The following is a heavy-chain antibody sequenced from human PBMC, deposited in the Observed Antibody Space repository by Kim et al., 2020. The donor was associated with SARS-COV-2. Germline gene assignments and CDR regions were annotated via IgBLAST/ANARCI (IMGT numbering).Heavy chain of an antibody. J-gene: IGHJ4*02. D-gene: IGHD3-10*01. CDR3: ARDPGAQPFDY. CDR1: GYTFTSYY. CDR2: INPSGGST. V-gene: IGHV1-46*01. Sequence: ASVKVSCKASGYTFTSYYIHWVRQAPGQGLGWVGIINPSGGSTTYAQKFQGRVTMTRDTSTSTVYMELSSLRSDDTAVYHCARDPGAQPFDYWGQGTLVTVSS.